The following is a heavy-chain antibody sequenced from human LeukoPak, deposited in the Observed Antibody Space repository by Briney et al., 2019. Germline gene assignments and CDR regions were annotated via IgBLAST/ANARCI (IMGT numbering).Heavy chain of an antibody. V-gene: IGHV3-21*01. CDR3: AREGDYFDY. J-gene: IGHJ4*02. CDR2: ISSSSSYI. CDR1: GFTFSSYS. Sequence: TGGSPRVSCAASGFTFSSYSMNWIRQAPGKGLEWVSSISSSSSYIYYADSVKVRFTISRDNAKNSLYLQMNSLRAEDTAVYYCAREGDYFDYWGQGTLVTVSS.